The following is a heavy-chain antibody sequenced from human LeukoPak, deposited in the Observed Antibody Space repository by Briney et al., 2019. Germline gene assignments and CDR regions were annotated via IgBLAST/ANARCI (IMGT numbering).Heavy chain of an antibody. CDR3: ARGRVLMVYSAFDI. Sequence: PSETLSLTCAVYGGSFSGYYWSWIRQPPGKGLEWIGEINHSGSTNYNPSLKSRVTISVDTSKNQFSLKLSSVTAADTAVYYCARGRVLMVYSAFDIWGQGTMVTVSS. CDR2: INHSGST. J-gene: IGHJ3*02. V-gene: IGHV4-34*01. D-gene: IGHD2-8*01. CDR1: GGSFSGYY.